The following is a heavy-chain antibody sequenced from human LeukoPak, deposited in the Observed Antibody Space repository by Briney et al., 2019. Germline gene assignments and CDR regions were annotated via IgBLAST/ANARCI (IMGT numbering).Heavy chain of an antibody. J-gene: IGHJ3*02. Sequence: GGSLRLSCAASGFTVSSNYMSWVRQAPGKGLEWVSVIYSGGSTYYADSVKGRFTISRDNSKNTLYLQMNSLRAEDTAVYYCARDDPLYDYGRHAFDIWGQGTMVTVSS. CDR2: IYSGGST. V-gene: IGHV3-66*01. D-gene: IGHD3-16*01. CDR1: GFTVSSNY. CDR3: ARDDPLYDYGRHAFDI.